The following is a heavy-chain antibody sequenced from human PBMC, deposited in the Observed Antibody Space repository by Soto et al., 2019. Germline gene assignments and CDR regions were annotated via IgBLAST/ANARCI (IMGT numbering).Heavy chain of an antibody. D-gene: IGHD6-13*01. J-gene: IGHJ5*02. CDR2: IIPILGIA. CDR1: GGTFSSYT. V-gene: IGHV1-69*02. CDR3: AKTKSPNLYFSSWYGYWFDP. Sequence: ASVKVSCKASGGTFSSYTISWVRQAPGQGLEWMGRIIPILGIANYAQKFQGRVTITTDKSTSTAYMELSSLRSEDTAVYYCAKTKSPNLYFSSWYGYWFDPWGQGTLVTVSS.